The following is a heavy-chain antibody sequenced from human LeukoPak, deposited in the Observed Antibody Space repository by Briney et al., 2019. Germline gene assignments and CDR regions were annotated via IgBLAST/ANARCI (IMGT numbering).Heavy chain of an antibody. Sequence: PGGSLRLSCAASGFTFSSSAISWVRQAPGKGLEWVSAICGSGGNTHYADSVKGRFTISRDNSKNTLYVEMNSLRAEDTAVYYCAKDARSRPDSSYDDFDYWGQGIVVTVSS. D-gene: IGHD5-12*01. CDR1: GFTFSSSA. CDR3: AKDARSRPDSSYDDFDY. V-gene: IGHV3-23*01. J-gene: IGHJ4*02. CDR2: ICGSGGNT.